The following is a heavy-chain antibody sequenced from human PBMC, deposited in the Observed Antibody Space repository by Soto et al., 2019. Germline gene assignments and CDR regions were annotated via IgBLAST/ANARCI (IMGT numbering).Heavy chain of an antibody. Sequence: EVQLVESGGGLVKPGGSLRLSCAASGFTFSSYNMNWVRQAPGKGLEWVSSISSGSDYIFYADSVKGRFTISRDNAKNSLFLQMNSLTAEDTAVYYCARSPVGDAFNVWGQGTGVTVSS. CDR3: ARSPVGDAFNV. V-gene: IGHV3-21*01. CDR1: GFTFSSYN. J-gene: IGHJ3*01. CDR2: ISSGSDYI.